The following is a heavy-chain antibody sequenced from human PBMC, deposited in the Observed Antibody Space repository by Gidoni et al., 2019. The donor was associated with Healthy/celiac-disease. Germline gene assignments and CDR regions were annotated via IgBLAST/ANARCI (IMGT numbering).Heavy chain of an antibody. J-gene: IGHJ6*02. CDR3: AREGIAAAGTYYYYGMDV. Sequence: QVQLVQSGAEVKKPGASVKVSCKASGYTFTGYYMHWVRQAPGQGLEWMGWINPNSGGTNYAQKFQGRVTMTRDTSISTAYMELSRLRSDDTAVYYCAREGIAAAGTYYYYGMDVWGQGTTVTVSS. CDR2: INPNSGGT. CDR1: GYTFTGYY. D-gene: IGHD6-13*01. V-gene: IGHV1-2*02.